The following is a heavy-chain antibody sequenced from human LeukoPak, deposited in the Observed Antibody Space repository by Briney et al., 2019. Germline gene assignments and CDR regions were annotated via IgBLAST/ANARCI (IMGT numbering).Heavy chain of an antibody. CDR1: GGSISRSNW. D-gene: IGHD2-2*01. J-gene: IGHJ4*02. CDR3: ATIVVVPAAQYYFDY. CDR2: IYHSGST. Sequence: SETLSLTCAVSGGSISRSNWWSWVRQPPGKGLEWIGEIYHSGSTNYNPSLKSRVTISVDKSKNQFSLKLSSVTAADTAVYYCATIVVVPAAQYYFDYWGQGTLVTVSS. V-gene: IGHV4-4*02.